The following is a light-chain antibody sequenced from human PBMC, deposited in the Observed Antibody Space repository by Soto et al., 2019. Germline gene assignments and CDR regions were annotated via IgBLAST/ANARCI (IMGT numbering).Light chain of an antibody. Sequence: QPVLTQPPSASGTPGQRVTISCSGGRSNVGSNYVYWYQQFPGTAPKLLIYSDSQRPSGVPDRFSGSKSGTSASLAISGLRSEDEADYYCAVWNDSLRAWVFGGGTKLTVL. CDR3: AVWNDSLRAWV. J-gene: IGLJ3*02. CDR2: SDS. CDR1: RSNVGSNY. V-gene: IGLV1-47*02.